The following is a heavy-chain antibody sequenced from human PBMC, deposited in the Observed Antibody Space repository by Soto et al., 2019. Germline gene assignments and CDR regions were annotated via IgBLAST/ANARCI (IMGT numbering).Heavy chain of an antibody. V-gene: IGHV3-23*01. J-gene: IGHJ6*02. Sequence: GGSLRLSCAASGFTFSSYAMSWVRQAPGKGLEWVSAISGSGGSTYYADSVKGRFTISRDNSKNTLYLQMNSLRAEDTAVYYCAKGLLDYYYYGMDVWGQGTTVTVSS. CDR2: ISGSGGST. CDR1: GFTFSSYA. D-gene: IGHD1-1*01. CDR3: AKGLLDYYYYGMDV.